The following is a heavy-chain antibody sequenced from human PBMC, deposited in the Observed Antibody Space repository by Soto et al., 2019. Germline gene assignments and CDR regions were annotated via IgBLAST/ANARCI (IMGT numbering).Heavy chain of an antibody. CDR1: GFTFSSYS. V-gene: IGHV3-48*01. D-gene: IGHD3-22*01. CDR2: ISSSSSTI. J-gene: IGHJ4*02. Sequence: GGSLRLSCAASGFTFSSYSMNWVRQAPGKGLEWVSYISSSSSTIYYADSVKGRFTISRDNSKNTLYLQMNSLRAEDTAVYYCARDSYDSSGYYSTVDSWGQGTLVTAPQ. CDR3: ARDSYDSSGYYSTVDS.